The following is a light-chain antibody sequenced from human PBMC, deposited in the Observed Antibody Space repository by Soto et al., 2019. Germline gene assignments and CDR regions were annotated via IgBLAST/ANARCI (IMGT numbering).Light chain of an antibody. Sequence: QSVVTQPPSASGTPGQRVTMSCSGSSANIGSNTVNWYQHLPGTAPKLLIYSNNQRPSGVPDRFSGSKSGTSASLAISGLHSEDEADYYCTTWDDSLNGPVFGGGTKLTVL. CDR1: SANIGSNT. J-gene: IGLJ3*02. CDR3: TTWDDSLNGPV. CDR2: SNN. V-gene: IGLV1-44*01.